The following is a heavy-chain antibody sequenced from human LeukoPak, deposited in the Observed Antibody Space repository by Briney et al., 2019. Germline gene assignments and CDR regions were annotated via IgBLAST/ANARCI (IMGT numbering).Heavy chain of an antibody. D-gene: IGHD3-3*01. Sequence: SETLSLTCAVYGGSFSGYYWSWIRQPPRKGLEWIGEINHSGSTNYNPSLKSRVTISVDTSKNQFSLKLSSVTAADTAVYYCAVYDFWSGYPDSWGQGTLVTVSS. CDR1: GGSFSGYY. J-gene: IGHJ4*02. CDR2: INHSGST. CDR3: AVYDFWSGYPDS. V-gene: IGHV4-34*01.